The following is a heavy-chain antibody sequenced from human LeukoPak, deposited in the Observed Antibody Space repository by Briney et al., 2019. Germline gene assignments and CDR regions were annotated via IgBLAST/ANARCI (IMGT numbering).Heavy chain of an antibody. CDR2: FDPEDGET. Sequence: ASVKVSCKASGYTFTSYDINWVRQSTGQGLEWMGGFDPEDGETIYAQKFQGRVTMTEDTSTDTAYMELSSLRSEDTAVYYCATTYSGSYSPWGQGTLVTVSS. V-gene: IGHV1-24*01. D-gene: IGHD1-26*01. CDR3: ATTYSGSYSP. J-gene: IGHJ1*01. CDR1: GYTFTSYD.